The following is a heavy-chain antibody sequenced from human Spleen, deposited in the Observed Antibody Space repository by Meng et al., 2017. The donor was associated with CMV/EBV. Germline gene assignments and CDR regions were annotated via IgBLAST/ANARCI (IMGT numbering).Heavy chain of an antibody. J-gene: IGHJ6*02. D-gene: IGHD2/OR15-2a*01. V-gene: IGHV1-46*01. CDR2: INPSGGST. Sequence: ASVKVSCKASGYSFTRYDINWVRQAPGQGLEWMGIINPSGGSTSYAQKFQGRVTMTRDTSTSTVYMELSSLRSEDTAVYYCASSDPLYAPYGMDVWGQGTTVTVSS. CDR3: ASSDPLYAPYGMDV. CDR1: GYSFTRYD.